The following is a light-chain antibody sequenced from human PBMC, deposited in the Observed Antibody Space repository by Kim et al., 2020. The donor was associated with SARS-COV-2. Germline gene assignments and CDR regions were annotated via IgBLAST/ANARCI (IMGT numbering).Light chain of an antibody. J-gene: IGLJ1*01. CDR1: SSNIGSNY. CDR3: AAWDDSLRV. CDR2: RNN. Sequence: PGQRVTISCSGSSSNIGSNYVYWYQQLPGTAPKLLIYRNNQRPSGVPDRFSGSKSGTSASLAISGLRSEDEADYYCAAWDDSLRVFGTGTKVTVL. V-gene: IGLV1-47*01.